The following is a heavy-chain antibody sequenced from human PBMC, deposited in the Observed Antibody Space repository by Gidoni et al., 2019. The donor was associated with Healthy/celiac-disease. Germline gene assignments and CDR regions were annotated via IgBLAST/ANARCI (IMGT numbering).Heavy chain of an antibody. J-gene: IGHJ4*02. Sequence: EVQLLESGGGLVQPGGSLRRSCAASGFPFIRYAMSWVRRAPGKGVAGVPAISGSGGSTYYADSVKGRFTSSRDNSKNTLYLQMNSLRAEDTAVYYCAKDSGDLGVATFFFDYWGQGTLVTVSS. V-gene: IGHV3-23*01. CDR3: AKDSGDLGVATFFFDY. CDR2: ISGSGGST. D-gene: IGHD5-12*01. CDR1: GFPFIRYA.